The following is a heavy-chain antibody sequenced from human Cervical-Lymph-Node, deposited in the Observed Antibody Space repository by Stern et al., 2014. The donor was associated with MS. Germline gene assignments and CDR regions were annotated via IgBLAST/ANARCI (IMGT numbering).Heavy chain of an antibody. CDR2: ISYDGSNK. CDR3: AKASDSSGWSGPFDP. J-gene: IGHJ5*02. V-gene: IGHV3-30*18. D-gene: IGHD6-19*01. Sequence: VPLVESEGGVVQPGRSLRLSCAASGFPFSSYGMHWVRQAPGKGLEWVAVISYDGSNKYYADSVKGRFTISRDNSKNTLYLQMNSLRAEDTAVYYCAKASDSSGWSGPFDPWGQGTLVTVSS. CDR1: GFPFSSYG.